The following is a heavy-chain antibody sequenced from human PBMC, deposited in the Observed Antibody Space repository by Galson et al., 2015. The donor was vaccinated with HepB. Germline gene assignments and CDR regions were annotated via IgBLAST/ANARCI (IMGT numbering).Heavy chain of an antibody. CDR1: GYTFTGYY. Sequence: SVKVSCKASGYTFTGYYMHWVRQAPGQGLEWMGWINPDSGGTNYAQKFQGWVTMTRDTSISTAYMELSRLRSDDTAVYYCARERVTLFSRQRSYRDREVWFDPWGQGTLVTVSS. CDR3: ARERVTLFSRQRSYRDREVWFDP. D-gene: IGHD3-16*02. V-gene: IGHV1-2*04. J-gene: IGHJ5*02. CDR2: INPDSGGT.